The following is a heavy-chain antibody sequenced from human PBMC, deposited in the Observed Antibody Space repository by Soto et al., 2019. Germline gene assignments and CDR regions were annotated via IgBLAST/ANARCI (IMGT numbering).Heavy chain of an antibody. D-gene: IGHD5-12*01. CDR1: GATFSSYA. J-gene: IGHJ4*02. Sequence: QVQLVQSGAEVRQPASSVKVSCKTSGATFSSYAITWVRQAPGQGLECMGGIVPTVDTSTYAQKFQGRVTITADKFTNTVYMELSSLRSDDTAVYYCVRVVAIPGYPDNWGQGTLVTVSS. CDR2: IVPTVDTS. V-gene: IGHV1-69*14. CDR3: VRVVAIPGYPDN.